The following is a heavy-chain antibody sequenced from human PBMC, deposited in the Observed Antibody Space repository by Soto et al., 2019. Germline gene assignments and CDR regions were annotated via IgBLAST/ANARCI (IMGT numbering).Heavy chain of an antibody. D-gene: IGHD3-16*01. J-gene: IGHJ6*02. V-gene: IGHV1-69*06. CDR2: IIPIFGTA. CDR3: ARDQILTSDSRSYYYYGMDV. CDR1: GGTFSSYA. Sequence: QVQLVQSGAEVKKPGSSVKVSCKASGGTFSSYAISWVRQAPGQGLEWMGGIIPIFGTANYAQKFQGRVTITADKSTSTAYMELSSLRSEDTAVYYCARDQILTSDSRSYYYYGMDVWGQGTTVTVSS.